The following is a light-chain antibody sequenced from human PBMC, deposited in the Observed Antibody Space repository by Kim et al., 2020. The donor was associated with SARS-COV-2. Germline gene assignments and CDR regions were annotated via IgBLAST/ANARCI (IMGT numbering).Light chain of an antibody. V-gene: IGLV2-14*03. CDR2: DLI. CDR3: TSYTVIGAMI. CDR1: SSDVGGYNY. Sequence: GQSITISCTGTSSDVGGYNYVSWYQQLPGKVPKLMIYDLIERPSGVSNRFSGSKSGNTAYLTISGLQAEDEADYYCTSYTVIGAMIFGGGTQLTVL. J-gene: IGLJ2*01.